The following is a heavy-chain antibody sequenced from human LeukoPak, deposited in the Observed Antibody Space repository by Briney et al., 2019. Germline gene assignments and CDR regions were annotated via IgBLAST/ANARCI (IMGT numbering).Heavy chain of an antibody. CDR2: IHHSGGP. Sequence: SETLSLTCAVYGESIIGHYWSWIRQPPGKGLEWIGEIHHSGGPNSNPSLKNRITMSIAMSKNQFSLKLKSVTAADTAVYYCARATASGSGRAYDHWAQGNLVPVSS. CDR3: ARATASGSGRAYDH. CDR1: GESIIGHY. J-gene: IGHJ4*02. D-gene: IGHD3-10*01. V-gene: IGHV4-34*10.